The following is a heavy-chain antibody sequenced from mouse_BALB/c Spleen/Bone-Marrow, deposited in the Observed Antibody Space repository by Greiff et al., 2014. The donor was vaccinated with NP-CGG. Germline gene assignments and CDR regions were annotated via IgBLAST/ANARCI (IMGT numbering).Heavy chain of an antibody. Sequence: VQGVESGPGLVQPSQSLSITCTVSGFSLTSYGVHWVRQSPGKGLEWLGVIWSGGSTDYNAAFISRLSISKDNSKSQVFFKMNSLQANDTAICYCARNSHYYGYYYAMDYWGQGTSVTVSS. V-gene: IGHV2-2*02. D-gene: IGHD1-2*01. J-gene: IGHJ4*01. CDR2: IWSGGST. CDR3: ARNSHYYGYYYAMDY. CDR1: GFSLTSYG.